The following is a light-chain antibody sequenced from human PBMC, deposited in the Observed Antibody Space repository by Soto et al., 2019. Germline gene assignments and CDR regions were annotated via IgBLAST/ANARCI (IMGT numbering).Light chain of an antibody. V-gene: IGLV1-40*01. Sequence: QSVLTQPPSVSGAPGQRVTISCTGSSSNIGAGYDVHWYQQLPGTAPKLLIYRNNNRPSGVPDRFSGSKSGTSASLAITGLQAEDEADYYCQSYDSSHHGVFGGGTKVIVL. CDR3: QSYDSSHHGV. CDR2: RNN. CDR1: SSNIGAGYD. J-gene: IGLJ2*01.